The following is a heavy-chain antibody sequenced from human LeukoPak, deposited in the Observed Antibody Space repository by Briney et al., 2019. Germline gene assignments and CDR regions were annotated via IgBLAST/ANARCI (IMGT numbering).Heavy chain of an antibody. CDR3: ARDLSYCGGDCYSA. Sequence: PGGSLRLSCAASGFTFSSYSMNWVRQAPGKGLEWVSSISSSSSYTYYADSVKGRFTISRDNAKNSLYLQMNSLRAEDTAVYYCARDLSYCGGDCYSAWGQGTLVTVSS. CDR2: ISSSSSYT. J-gene: IGHJ5*02. CDR1: GFTFSSYS. D-gene: IGHD2-21*02. V-gene: IGHV3-21*01.